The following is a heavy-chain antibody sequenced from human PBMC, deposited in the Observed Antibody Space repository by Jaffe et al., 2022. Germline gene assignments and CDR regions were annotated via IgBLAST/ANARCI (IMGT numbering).Heavy chain of an antibody. CDR3: TRLSYGDDAFDI. J-gene: IGHJ3*02. V-gene: IGHV3-73*02. CDR1: GFTFSGSA. Sequence: EVQLVESGGGLVQPGGSLKLSCAASGFTFSGSAMHWVRQASGKGLEWVGRIRSKANSYATAYAASVKGRFTISRDDSKNTAYLQMNSLKTEDTAVYYCTRLSYGDDAFDIWGQGTMVTVSS. CDR2: IRSKANSYAT. D-gene: IGHD5-18*01.